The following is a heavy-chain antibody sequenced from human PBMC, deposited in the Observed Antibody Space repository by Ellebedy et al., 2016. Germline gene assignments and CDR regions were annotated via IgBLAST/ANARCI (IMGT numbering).Heavy chain of an antibody. Sequence: GESLKISCAASGFTFSRYAIHWVRQAPGKGLEWVAVVSNNGQYTHYADSAKGRFTVSRDNSWNMVYLQMNSLRPDDTAIYYCPYSSGWYKFDEWGRGTLVTVSA. CDR1: GFTFSRYA. V-gene: IGHV3-30*04. J-gene: IGHJ4*02. CDR2: VSNNGQYT. CDR3: PYSSGWYKFDE. D-gene: IGHD6-19*01.